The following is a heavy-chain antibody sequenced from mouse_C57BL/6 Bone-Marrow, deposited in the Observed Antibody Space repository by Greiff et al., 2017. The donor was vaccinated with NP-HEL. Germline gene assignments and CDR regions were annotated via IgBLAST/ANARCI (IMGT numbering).Heavy chain of an antibody. J-gene: IGHJ4*01. Sequence: LQESGPVLVKPGASVKMSCKASGYTFTDYYMNWVKQSHGKSLEWIGVINPYNGGTSYNQKFKGKATLTVDKSSSTAYMELNSLTSEDSAVYYCARRVTTAMDYWGQGTSVTVSS. V-gene: IGHV1-19*01. CDR3: ARRVTTAMDY. D-gene: IGHD2-2*01. CDR2: INPYNGGT. CDR1: GYTFTDYY.